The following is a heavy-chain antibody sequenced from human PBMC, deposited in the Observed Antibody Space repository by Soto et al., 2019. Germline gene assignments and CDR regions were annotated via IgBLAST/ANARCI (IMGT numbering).Heavy chain of an antibody. CDR3: AKDHLSYYDILTGYFEDKVYYYYMDV. V-gene: IGHV3-23*01. D-gene: IGHD3-9*01. J-gene: IGHJ6*03. CDR1: GFTFSSYA. Sequence: GGSLRLSCAASGFTFSSYAMSWVRQAPGKGLEWVSAISGSGGSTYYADSVKGRFTISRDNSKNTLYLQMNSLRAEDTAVYYCAKDHLSYYDILTGYFEDKVYYYYMDVWGKGTTVTVSS. CDR2: ISGSGGST.